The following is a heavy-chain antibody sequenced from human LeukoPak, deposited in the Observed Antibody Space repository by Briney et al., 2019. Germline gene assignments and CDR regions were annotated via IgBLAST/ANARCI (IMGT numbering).Heavy chain of an antibody. CDR2: IKQDGSER. J-gene: IGHJ4*02. CDR1: GFTLSSYW. CDR3: ARDKRADEGSKFDY. D-gene: IGHD1-26*01. V-gene: IGHV3-7*03. Sequence: GGSLRLSCAASGFTLSSYWMSWVRQVPGEGLEWVANIKQDGSERHYVDSVKGRFTISRDNAKNSLYLQMNTLRAEDTAVYYCARDKRADEGSKFDYWGQGTLVTVSS.